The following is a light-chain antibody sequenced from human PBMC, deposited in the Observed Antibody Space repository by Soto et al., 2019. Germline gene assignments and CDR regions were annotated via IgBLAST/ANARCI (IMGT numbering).Light chain of an antibody. CDR2: GAS. CDR3: QQYGTSVT. J-gene: IGKJ5*01. Sequence: ENVLTQSPGTLSLSPGERATLSCGASQSVSNNYLAWYQQKPGQSPRLLIYGASTRATGIPDRFNGSVSGTYFALYINRLDPDYFSGYFCQQYGTSVTFGQGTRLEIK. CDR1: QSVSNNY. V-gene: IGKV3-20*01.